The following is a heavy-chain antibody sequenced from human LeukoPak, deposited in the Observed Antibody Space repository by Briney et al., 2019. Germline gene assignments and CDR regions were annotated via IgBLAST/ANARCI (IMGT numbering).Heavy chain of an antibody. CDR1: GFTFSSYA. D-gene: IGHD3-22*01. J-gene: IGHJ6*03. CDR2: ISGSGGST. V-gene: IGHV3-23*01. Sequence: GXSLRLSCAASGFTFSSYAMSWVRQAPGKGLEWVSAISGSGGSTYYADSVKGRFTISRDNSKNTLYLQMNSLRAEDTAVYYCAKVGGITMIVVVPGWYYYMDVWGKGTTVTVSS. CDR3: AKVGGITMIVVVPGWYYYMDV.